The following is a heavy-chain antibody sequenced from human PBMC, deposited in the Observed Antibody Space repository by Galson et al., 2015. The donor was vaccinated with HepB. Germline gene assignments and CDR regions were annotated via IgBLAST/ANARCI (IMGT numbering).Heavy chain of an antibody. CDR2: IYSGGST. CDR1: GFTVSSNY. CDR3: ARDDYGDYLTYYGMDV. V-gene: IGHV3-53*01. J-gene: IGHJ6*02. D-gene: IGHD4-17*01. Sequence: LSCAASGFTVSSNYMSWVRQAPGKGLEWVSVIYSGGSTYYADSVKGRFTISRDNSKNTLYLQMNSLRAEDTAVYYCARDDYGDYLTYYGMDVWGQGTTVTVSS.